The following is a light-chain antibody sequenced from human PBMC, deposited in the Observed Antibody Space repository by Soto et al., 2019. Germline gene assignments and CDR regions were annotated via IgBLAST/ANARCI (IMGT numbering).Light chain of an antibody. Sequence: AIRMTQSPSSLSASTGDRVTITCRASQGISSYLAWYQQKPGKAPKLLIYAASTLQSGVPSRFSSSGSGTDFTLTISCLQAEDFATYYCQQYYSYPHRTFGQGTKVEIK. CDR3: QQYYSYPHRT. J-gene: IGKJ1*01. CDR1: QGISSY. CDR2: AAS. V-gene: IGKV1-8*01.